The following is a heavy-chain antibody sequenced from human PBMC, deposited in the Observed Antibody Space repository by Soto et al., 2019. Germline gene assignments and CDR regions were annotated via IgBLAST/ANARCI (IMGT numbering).Heavy chain of an antibody. V-gene: IGHV3-33*01. CDR3: ARGKILWFGELLYIDY. Sequence: ESGGGVVQPGRSLRLSCAASGFTFSSYGMHWVRQAPGKGLEWVAVIWYDGSNKYYADSVKGRFTISRDNSKNTLYLQMNSLRAEDTAVYYCARGKILWFGELLYIDYWGQGTLVTVSS. CDR1: GFTFSSYG. CDR2: IWYDGSNK. J-gene: IGHJ4*02. D-gene: IGHD3-10*01.